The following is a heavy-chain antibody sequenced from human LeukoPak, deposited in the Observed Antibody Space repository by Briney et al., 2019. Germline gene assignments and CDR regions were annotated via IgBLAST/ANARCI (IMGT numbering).Heavy chain of an antibody. J-gene: IGHJ4*02. V-gene: IGHV4-59*08. CDR1: GASISSYY. CDR3: ARQHYYYSIDS. Sequence: SETLSLTCTVSGASISSYYWSWIRQPPGKGVEWIGYIHYSEGTRYNPSLKSRVTISVDTSKNQFSLKLSSVTAADTAVYYCARQHYYYSIDSWGQGTLVTVSS. D-gene: IGHD3-22*01. CDR2: IHYSEGT.